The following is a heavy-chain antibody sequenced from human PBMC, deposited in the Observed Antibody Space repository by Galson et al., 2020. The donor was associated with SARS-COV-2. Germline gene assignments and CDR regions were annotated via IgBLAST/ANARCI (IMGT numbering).Heavy chain of an antibody. Sequence: GGSMRLSCAAYGFPFRSYSMNCVRQAPGKGLEWVSTISAGSRYIYYADSVNGRFTIPRDHAKNSLYLQMNSLRADDTAVYYCARVGGMATMPAMFYYDGLGVWGAGTTFTVSS. CDR2: ISAGSRYI. CDR1: GFPFRSYS. D-gene: IGHD2-2*01. V-gene: IGHV3-21*01. CDR3: ARVGGMATMPAMFYYDGLGV. J-gene: IGHJ6*04.